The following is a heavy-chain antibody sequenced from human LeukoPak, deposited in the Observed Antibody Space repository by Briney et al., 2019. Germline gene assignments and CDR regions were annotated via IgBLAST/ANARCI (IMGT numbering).Heavy chain of an antibody. D-gene: IGHD2-21*02. CDR3: ATVILRHIVVVTAPFDY. V-gene: IGHV3-23*01. CDR2: ISGSGGST. J-gene: IGHJ4*02. CDR1: GFTISSYA. Sequence: GGSLRLSCAASGFTISSYAMSWVRQAPGKGLEWVSAISGSGGSTYYADSVKGRFTISRDNSKNTLYLQMNSLRAEDTAVYYCATVILRHIVVVTAPFDYWGQGTLVTVPS.